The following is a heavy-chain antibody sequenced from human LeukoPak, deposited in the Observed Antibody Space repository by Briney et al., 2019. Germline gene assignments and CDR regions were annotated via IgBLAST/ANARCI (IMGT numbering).Heavy chain of an antibody. CDR3: ARHYPGGDYFIDY. CDR1: GYSFTSYW. D-gene: IGHD4-17*01. Sequence: GESLKIFCKGSGYSFTSYWIGWVRQMPGKGLEWVGIIYPDDSDTRYSPSFQDQVIISADKSISTAYLQWSSLRASDTAMYYCARHYPGGDYFIDYWGQGTLVTVSS. CDR2: IYPDDSDT. J-gene: IGHJ4*02. V-gene: IGHV5-51*01.